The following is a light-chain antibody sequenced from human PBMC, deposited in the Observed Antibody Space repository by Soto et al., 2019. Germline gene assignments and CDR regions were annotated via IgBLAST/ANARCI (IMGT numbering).Light chain of an antibody. CDR2: GAS. CDR3: QQYGSSPPRT. J-gene: IGKJ1*01. Sequence: IVLTLYPDTLSLSPGERSTLSCMASQSVSSSYLAWYQQKPGQAPRLLIYGASSRATGIPDRFSGSGSGTDFTLTISRLEPEDFAVYYCQQYGSSPPRTFGQGSKVDIK. V-gene: IGKV3-20*01. CDR1: QSVSSSY.